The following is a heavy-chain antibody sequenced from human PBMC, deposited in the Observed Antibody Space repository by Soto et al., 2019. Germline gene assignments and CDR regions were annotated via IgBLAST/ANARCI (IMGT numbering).Heavy chain of an antibody. Sequence: EVQLVESGGGLVKPGGSLRLSCAASGFTFSSFTMNWVRQAPGKGLEWVSSISTSSSYIYYADSVKGRFTVSRDNAKNSLYLQMNSLRAEDTAVYYCARDVYLWGRVQTWYFDLWGRGTLVTVSS. D-gene: IGHD3-16*01. CDR2: ISTSSSYI. CDR1: GFTFSSFT. CDR3: ARDVYLWGRVQTWYFDL. V-gene: IGHV3-21*06. J-gene: IGHJ2*01.